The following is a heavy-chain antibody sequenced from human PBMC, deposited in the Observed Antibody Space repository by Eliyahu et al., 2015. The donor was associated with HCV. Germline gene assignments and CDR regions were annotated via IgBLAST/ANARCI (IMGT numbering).Heavy chain of an antibody. J-gene: IGHJ4*02. CDR2: IYSGGST. Sequence: EVQLVESGGGLIQPGGSLRLSCAASGFTVSSNYMSWVRQAPGKGLEWVSVIYSGGSTYYADSVKGRFTISRDNSKNTLYLQMNSLRAEDTAVYYCARAARSEYSSKNYFDYWGQGTLVTVSS. V-gene: IGHV3-53*01. CDR3: ARAARSEYSSKNYFDY. CDR1: GFTVSSNY. D-gene: IGHD6-6*01.